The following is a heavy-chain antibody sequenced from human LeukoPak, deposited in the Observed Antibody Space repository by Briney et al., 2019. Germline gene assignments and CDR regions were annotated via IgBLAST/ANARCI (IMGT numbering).Heavy chain of an antibody. CDR1: GFTFSDYY. V-gene: IGHV3-11*06. Sequence: PGGSLGLSCAASGFTFSDYYMSWIRQAPGKGLEWVSYISSSSSYTNYADSVKGRFTISRDNAKNSLYLQMNSLRAEDTAVYYCARGKVYDYGDYAPAGFDYWGQGTLVTVSS. J-gene: IGHJ4*02. CDR2: ISSSSSYT. D-gene: IGHD4-17*01. CDR3: ARGKVYDYGDYAPAGFDY.